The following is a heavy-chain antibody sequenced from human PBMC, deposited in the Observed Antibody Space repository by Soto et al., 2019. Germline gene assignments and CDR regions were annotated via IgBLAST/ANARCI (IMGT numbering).Heavy chain of an antibody. CDR3: ARGLYDSGSFYFDF. CDR2: LYSGGTT. CDR1: GFNFIRKY. Sequence: EGQLVESGGGLIQPGGSLRLSCAASGFNFIRKYMIWVRQAPGKGLEWVSILYSGGTTYYADSVKGRFTISRDTSENTLYLQLNSLRAEDTAVYYCARGLYDSGSFYFDFCGQGTLVTVSS. V-gene: IGHV3-53*01. D-gene: IGHD3-10*01. J-gene: IGHJ4*02.